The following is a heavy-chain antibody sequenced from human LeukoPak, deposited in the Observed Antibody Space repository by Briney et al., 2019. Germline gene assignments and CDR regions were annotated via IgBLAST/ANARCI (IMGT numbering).Heavy chain of an antibody. CDR2: IYISGST. CDR3: ARGTLYSGWSYYFDY. J-gene: IGHJ4*02. D-gene: IGHD6-19*01. V-gene: IGHV4-61*02. CDR1: GGSISSASYY. Sequence: SETLSLTCTVSGGSISSASYYWSWIRQPAGEGLEWIGRIYISGSTNYNPSLKSRVTISVDTSKNQFSLKLSSVTAADTAVYYCARGTLYSGWSYYFDYWGQGSQVTVSS.